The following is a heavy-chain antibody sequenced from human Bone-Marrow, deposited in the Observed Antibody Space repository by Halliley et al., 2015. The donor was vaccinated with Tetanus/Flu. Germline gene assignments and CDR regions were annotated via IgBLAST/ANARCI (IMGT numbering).Heavy chain of an antibody. CDR3: VKDVGVAGKGNFDY. CDR2: VSSYGGRT. V-gene: IGHV3-64D*06. Sequence: VSGVSSYGGRTYYTDSMRARFTISRGNSKNTLYLQMNSLGAEDTVVFYSVKDVGVAGKGNFDYWCQGARVNVSS. D-gene: IGHD6-19*01. J-gene: IGHJ4*02.